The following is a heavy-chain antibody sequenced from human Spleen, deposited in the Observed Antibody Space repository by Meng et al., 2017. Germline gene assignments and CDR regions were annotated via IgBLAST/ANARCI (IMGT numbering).Heavy chain of an antibody. CDR3: ARALLWFGELFSDEFDP. Sequence: QVQLGQLGAEVKKPGASVKLTCKASGYSFTSFHVHWVRQAPGQGLEWMGIINPESGSTTYAQKFQGRVTVTRDTSTSTVYMELRRLRLDDTAVYYCARALLWFGELFSDEFDPWGQGTLVTVSS. V-gene: IGHV1-46*01. J-gene: IGHJ5*02. CDR2: INPESGST. D-gene: IGHD3-10*01. CDR1: GYSFTSFH.